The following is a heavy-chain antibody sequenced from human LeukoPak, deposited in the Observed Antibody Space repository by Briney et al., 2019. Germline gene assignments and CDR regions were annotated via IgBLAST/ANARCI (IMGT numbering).Heavy chain of an antibody. CDR1: GFTFATYA. V-gene: IGHV3-23*01. CDR3: AKHPVSGNFDS. CDR2: INANGIGT. D-gene: IGHD5/OR15-5a*01. J-gene: IGHJ4*02. Sequence: GSLRLSCVASGFTFATYAMSWVRQAPGKGLEWVSAINANGIGTFYADSVKGRFTISRDNSKKTLFLQMDSLRAEDTALYYCAKHPVSGNFDSWGQGTLVTVSS.